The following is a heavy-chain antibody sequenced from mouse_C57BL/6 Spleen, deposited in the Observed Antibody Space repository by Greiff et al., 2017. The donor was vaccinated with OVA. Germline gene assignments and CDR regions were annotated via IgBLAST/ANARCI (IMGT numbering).Heavy chain of an antibody. CDR2: IDPENGDT. Sequence: VQLQQSGAELVRPGASVKLSCTASGFNIKDDYMHWVKQRPEQGLEWIGWIDPENGDTEYASKFQGKATITADPSSNTAYLQLSSLTSEDTAVYYCTTPHYYGSTHGAMDYWGQGTSVTVSS. V-gene: IGHV14-4*01. D-gene: IGHD1-1*01. CDR1: GFNIKDDY. CDR3: TTPHYYGSTHGAMDY. J-gene: IGHJ4*01.